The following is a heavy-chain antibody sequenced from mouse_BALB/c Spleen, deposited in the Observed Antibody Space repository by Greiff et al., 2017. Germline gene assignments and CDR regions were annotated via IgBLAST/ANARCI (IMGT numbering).Heavy chain of an antibody. V-gene: IGHV5-4*02. CDR2: ISDGGSYT. J-gene: IGHJ2*01. CDR1: GFTFSDYY. CDR3: ARESYYFDY. Sequence: EVQLVESGGGLVKPGGSLKLSCAASGFTFSDYYMYWVRQTPEKRLEWVATISDGGSYTYYPDSVKGRFTISRDNAKNNLYLQMSSLKSEDTAMYYCARESYYFDYWGQGTTLTVSS.